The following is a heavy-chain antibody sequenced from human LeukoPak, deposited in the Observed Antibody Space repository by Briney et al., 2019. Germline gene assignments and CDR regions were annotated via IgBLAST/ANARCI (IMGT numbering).Heavy chain of an antibody. J-gene: IGHJ3*02. CDR3: AGADIVVVVAATGDAFDI. CDR1: GFTFSSYS. Sequence: GGSLRLSCAASGFTFSSYSMNWVRQAPGKGLEWVSSISSSSTYIYYADSVKGRFTISRDNAKNSLYLQMNSLRAEDTAVYYCAGADIVVVVAATGDAFDIWGQGTMVTVSS. V-gene: IGHV3-21*01. D-gene: IGHD2-15*01. CDR2: ISSSSTYI.